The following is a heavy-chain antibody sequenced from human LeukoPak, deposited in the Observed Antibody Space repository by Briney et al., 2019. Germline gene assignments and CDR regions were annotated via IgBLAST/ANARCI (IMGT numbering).Heavy chain of an antibody. V-gene: IGHV3-21*01. J-gene: IGHJ4*02. D-gene: IGHD3-10*01. CDR3: ARGFGLSERTFDY. Sequence: PGGSLRLSCAASGFTFSSYGMHWVRQAPGKGLEWVSFISSSSTYIYYADSVKGRFTISTDNAKNSLSLQMNSLRAEDTAVYYCARGFGLSERTFDYWGQGTLVTVSS. CDR1: GFTFSSYG. CDR2: ISSSSTYI.